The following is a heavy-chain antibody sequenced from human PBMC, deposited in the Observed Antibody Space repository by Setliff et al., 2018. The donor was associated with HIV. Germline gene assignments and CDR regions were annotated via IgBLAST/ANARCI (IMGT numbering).Heavy chain of an antibody. CDR3: ATVDGTRYLDY. Sequence: SETLSLTCAVSGYSIRSGYYWGWIRQSPGKGLEWIETMFRTGTSYYNPSLTSRVTISQDTSKNQFSLELTSVTAADTAVYYCATVDGTRYLDYWGQGKLVTVSS. CDR1: GYSIRSGYY. CDR2: MFRTGTS. J-gene: IGHJ4*02. D-gene: IGHD1-1*01. V-gene: IGHV4-38-2*01.